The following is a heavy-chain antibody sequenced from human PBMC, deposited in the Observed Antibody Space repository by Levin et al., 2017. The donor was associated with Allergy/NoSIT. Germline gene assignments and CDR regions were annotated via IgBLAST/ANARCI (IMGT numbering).Heavy chain of an antibody. CDR3: AKEPPTGYYFDY. CDR2: ISWNSGSI. V-gene: IGHV3-9*01. CDR1: GFTFDDYA. Sequence: PGGSLRLSCAASGFTFDDYAMHWVRQAPGKGLEWVSGISWNSGSIGYADSVKGRFTISRDNAKNSLYLQMNSLRAEDTALYYCAKEPPTGYYFDYWGQGTLVTVSS. J-gene: IGHJ4*02.